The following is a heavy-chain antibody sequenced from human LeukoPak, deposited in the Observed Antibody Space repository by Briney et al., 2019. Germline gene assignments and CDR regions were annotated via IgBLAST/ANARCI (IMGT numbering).Heavy chain of an antibody. Sequence: GASVKVSCKASAGTFSSYAISWVRQAPGQGLEWMGGIIPIFGTANYAQKFQGRVTITTDESTSTAYMELSSLRSEDTAVYYCARDSTYYYDSSGYYFGSYWGQGTLVTVSS. CDR3: ARDSTYYYDSSGYYFGSY. D-gene: IGHD3-22*01. J-gene: IGHJ4*02. CDR2: IIPIFGTA. V-gene: IGHV1-69*05. CDR1: AGTFSSYA.